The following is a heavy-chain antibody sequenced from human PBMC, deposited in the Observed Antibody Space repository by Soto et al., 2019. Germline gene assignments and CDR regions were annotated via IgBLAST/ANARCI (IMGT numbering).Heavy chain of an antibody. J-gene: IGHJ6*02. CDR1: GFTFSSYG. V-gene: IGHV3-33*01. CDR2: IWYDGSNK. Sequence: QVQLVESGGGVVQPGRSLRLSCAASGFTFSSYGMHWVRQAPGKGLEGVAVIWYDGSNKYYADSVKGRFTISRDNSKNTLYLQMNSLRAEDTAVYHCARKGPGGYYGMDVWGQGTTVTVSS. D-gene: IGHD2-8*02. CDR3: ARKGPGGYYGMDV.